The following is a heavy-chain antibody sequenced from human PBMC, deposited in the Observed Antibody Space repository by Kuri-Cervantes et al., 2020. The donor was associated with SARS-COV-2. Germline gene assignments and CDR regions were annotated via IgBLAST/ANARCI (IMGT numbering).Heavy chain of an antibody. V-gene: IGHV4-34*01. CDR2: INHTGSA. D-gene: IGHD1-14*01. CDR1: GGSFSDYY. Sequence: SETLSLTCGVYGGSFSDYYWTWIRQPPMKGLEWIGEINHTGSATYNPSLKSRVTISVDTSKNQFSLKLSSVTAADTAVYYCARSRRVWFDPWGQGTLVTVSS. CDR3: ARSRRVWFDP. J-gene: IGHJ5*02.